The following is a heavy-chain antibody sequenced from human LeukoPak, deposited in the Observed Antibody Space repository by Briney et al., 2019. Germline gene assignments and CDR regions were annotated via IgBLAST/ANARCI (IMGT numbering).Heavy chain of an antibody. J-gene: IGHJ4*02. CDR1: GYTFTSYG. V-gene: IGHV1-18*01. D-gene: IGHD6-13*01. CDR3: ARDRRSLIAAAGTPKTPFDY. Sequence: ASVKVSCKASGYTFTSYGISWVRQAPGQGLEWMGWIIPYNGNTNYAQKLQGRVTMTTDTSTSTAYMELRSLRSDDTAVYYCARDRRSLIAAAGTPKTPFDYWGQGTLVTVSS. CDR2: IIPYNGNT.